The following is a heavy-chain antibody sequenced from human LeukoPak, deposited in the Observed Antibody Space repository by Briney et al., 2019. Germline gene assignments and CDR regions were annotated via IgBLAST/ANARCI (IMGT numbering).Heavy chain of an antibody. CDR3: AREGGPYSSSPSFDY. CDR1: GFTFSSYE. Sequence: GGSLRLSCSASGFTFSSYEMNWLRQAPGKGLEWVSYISSSGSTIYYADSVKGRFTISRDNAKNSLYLQMNSLRAEDTAVYYCAREGGPYSSSPSFDYWGQGTLVTVSS. D-gene: IGHD6-6*01. J-gene: IGHJ4*02. CDR2: ISSSGSTI. V-gene: IGHV3-48*03.